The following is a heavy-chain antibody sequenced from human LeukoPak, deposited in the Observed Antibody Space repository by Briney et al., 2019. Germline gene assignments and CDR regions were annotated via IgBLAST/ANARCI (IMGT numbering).Heavy chain of an antibody. V-gene: IGHV1-46*01. CDR2: INPSGGST. CDR1: GYTFTSYY. Sequence: ASVKVSCKASGYTFTSYYMHWVRQAPGQGLEWMGIINPSGGSTSYAQKFQGRVTMTRDTSTSTVYMELSSLRSEDTAVYYCARRSGTDYYDSSGYYSTWFDPWGQGTLVTVSS. D-gene: IGHD3-22*01. CDR3: ARRSGTDYYDSSGYYSTWFDP. J-gene: IGHJ5*02.